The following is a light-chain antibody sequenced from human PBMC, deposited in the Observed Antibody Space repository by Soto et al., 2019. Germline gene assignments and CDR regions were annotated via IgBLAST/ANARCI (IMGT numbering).Light chain of an antibody. J-gene: IGKJ1*01. Sequence: TQSPSTLSASVEDRATITCRASQSISSWLAWYQQKPGQAPRLLIYDISSRATGIPDRFSGSGSGTDFTLTISRLEPEDFAVYYCQQYGSSPWTFGQGTMVDI. CDR1: QSISSW. V-gene: IGKV3-20*01. CDR3: QQYGSSPWT. CDR2: DIS.